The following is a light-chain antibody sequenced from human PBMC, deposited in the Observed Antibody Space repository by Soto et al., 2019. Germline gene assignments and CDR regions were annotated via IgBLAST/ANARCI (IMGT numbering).Light chain of an antibody. CDR1: QSISSSY. V-gene: IGKV3-20*01. Sequence: EIVLTQSPGTLSLSPGKRATLSCRASQSISSSYLAWYQQRPGQAPRLLIYGASSRATGIPDRFSGSGSGTEFTLTISRLEPEDFAVYYCQQYGSSSWTFGKGTKVDIK. CDR3: QQYGSSSWT. J-gene: IGKJ1*01. CDR2: GAS.